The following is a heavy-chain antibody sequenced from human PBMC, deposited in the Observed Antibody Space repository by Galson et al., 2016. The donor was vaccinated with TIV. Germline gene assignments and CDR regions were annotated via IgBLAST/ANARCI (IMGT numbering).Heavy chain of an antibody. CDR2: NIPIIGMT. D-gene: IGHD6-6*01. CDR3: ARAGVGAARDGGDY. Sequence: SVKVSCKASESIFSTYTIFWVRQAPGQGLEWMGRNIPIIGMTNYAQKCQGRVTITADTSTNTAYMELGSLRSEDTAIYYCARAGVGAARDGGDYWGQGTLVTVSS. J-gene: IGHJ4*02. V-gene: IGHV1-69*02. CDR1: ESIFSTYT.